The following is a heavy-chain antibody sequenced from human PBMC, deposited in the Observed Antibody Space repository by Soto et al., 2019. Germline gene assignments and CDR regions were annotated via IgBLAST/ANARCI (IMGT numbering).Heavy chain of an antibody. Sequence: PSETLSLTCTVSGGSISSSSYYWGWIRQPPGKGLEWIGSIYYSGSTYYNPSLKSRVTISVDTSKNQFSLKLSSVTAADTAVYYCARHPNYYDSSGYSHPVAPFDYWGQGTLVTVSS. CDR2: IYYSGST. CDR1: GGSISSSSYY. CDR3: ARHPNYYDSSGYSHPVAPFDY. D-gene: IGHD3-22*01. J-gene: IGHJ4*02. V-gene: IGHV4-39*01.